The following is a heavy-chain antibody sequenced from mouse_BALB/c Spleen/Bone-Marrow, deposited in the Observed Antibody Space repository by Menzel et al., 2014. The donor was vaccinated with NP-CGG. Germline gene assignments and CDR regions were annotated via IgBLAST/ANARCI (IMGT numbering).Heavy chain of an antibody. J-gene: IGHJ1*01. CDR3: ARHGDWYFDV. V-gene: IGHV4-1*02. CDR1: GFDFSRYW. Sequence: EVMLVESGGGLVQPGGSLKLSCAASGFDFSRYWMSWVRQAPGKGLEWIGEINPDSSTINYTPSLKDKFIISRDNAKNTLFLQMSKVRSEDTALYYCARHGDWYFDVWGAGTTVTVSS. CDR2: INPDSSTI.